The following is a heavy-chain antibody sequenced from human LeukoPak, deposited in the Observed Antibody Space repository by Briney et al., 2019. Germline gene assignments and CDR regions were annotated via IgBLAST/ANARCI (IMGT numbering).Heavy chain of an antibody. J-gene: IGHJ5*02. Sequence: SQTLSLTRAISGDSVSSSSAAWNWIRQSPSRGLEWLGRTYYRSKWYNDYAVSVKSRITINPDTSKNQFSLQLNSVTPEDTAVYYCARDRGLTTFGRYCSGGSCQGIWFDPWGQGTLVTVSS. D-gene: IGHD2-15*01. V-gene: IGHV6-1*01. CDR3: ARDRGLTTFGRYCSGGSCQGIWFDP. CDR1: GDSVSSSSAA. CDR2: TYYRSKWYN.